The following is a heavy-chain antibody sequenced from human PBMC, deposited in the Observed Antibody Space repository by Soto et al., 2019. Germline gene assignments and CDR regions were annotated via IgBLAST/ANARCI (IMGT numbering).Heavy chain of an antibody. V-gene: IGHV4-59*01. CDR3: ACGEMATITDCYSGMDV. D-gene: IGHD5-12*01. CDR1: GGSISSYY. J-gene: IGHJ6*02. CDR2: IYYSGST. Sequence: SETLSLTCTVSGGSISSYYWSWIRQPPGKGLEWIGYIYYSGSTNYNPSLKSRVTISVDTSKNQFSLKLSSVTAADTAVYYCACGEMATITDCYSGMDVRSQGTTGTGSS.